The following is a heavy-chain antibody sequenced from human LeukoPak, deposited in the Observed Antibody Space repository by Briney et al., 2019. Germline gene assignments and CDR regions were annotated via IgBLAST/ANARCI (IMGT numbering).Heavy chain of an antibody. V-gene: IGHV3-9*01. Sequence: GGSLRLSCAASGFTFDDYAMHWVRQAPGKGLEWVSGISWNSGSIGYADSVKGRFTISRDNAKNSLYLQMNSLRAEDTALYYCAKGGIGGAIDYWGQGTLVTVSS. CDR3: AKGGIGGAIDY. CDR2: ISWNSGSI. CDR1: GFTFDDYA. J-gene: IGHJ4*02. D-gene: IGHD3-16*01.